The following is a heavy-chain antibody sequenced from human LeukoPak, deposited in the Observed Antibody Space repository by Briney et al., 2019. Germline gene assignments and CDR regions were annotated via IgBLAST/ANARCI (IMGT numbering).Heavy chain of an antibody. V-gene: IGHV3-23*01. CDR2: ISGSGGST. J-gene: IGHJ4*02. Sequence: GGTLRLSYAASGFTFSSYGMSWVRQAPGKGLEWVSAISGSGGSTYYADSVKGRFTISRDNSKNTLYLQMNSLRAEDTAVYYCAKGQWLAEAFDYWGQGTLVTVSS. CDR1: GFTFSSYG. D-gene: IGHD6-19*01. CDR3: AKGQWLAEAFDY.